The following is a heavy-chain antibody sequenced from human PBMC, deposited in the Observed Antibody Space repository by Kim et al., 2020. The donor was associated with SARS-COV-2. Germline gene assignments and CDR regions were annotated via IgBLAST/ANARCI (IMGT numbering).Heavy chain of an antibody. D-gene: IGHD5-12*01. J-gene: IGHJ3*02. V-gene: IGHV3-53*04. CDR2: IYSGGST. Sequence: GGSLRLSCAASGFTVSSNYMSWVRQAPGKGLEWVSVIYSGGSTYYADSVKGRFTISRHNSKNTLYLQMNSLRAEDTAVYYCARDNGAMATIIGAFDIWGQGTMATVSS. CDR1: GFTVSSNY. CDR3: ARDNGAMATIIGAFDI.